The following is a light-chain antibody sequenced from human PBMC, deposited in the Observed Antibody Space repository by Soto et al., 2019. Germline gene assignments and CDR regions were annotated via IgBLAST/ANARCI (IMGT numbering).Light chain of an antibody. Sequence: QSALTQPASVSGSPGQSITISCTGTSSDVGGYNYVSWYQQHPGKAPKLMIYDVSNRPSGVSNRFSGSKSGNTASLTISGLQAEDEADYYCSSYTSSSTPWVFGGGTKHRP. CDR1: SSDVGGYNY. CDR3: SSYTSSSTPWV. V-gene: IGLV2-14*01. CDR2: DVS. J-gene: IGLJ3*02.